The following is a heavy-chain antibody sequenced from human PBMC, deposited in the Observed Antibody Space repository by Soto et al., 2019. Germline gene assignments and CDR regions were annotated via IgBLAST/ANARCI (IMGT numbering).Heavy chain of an antibody. D-gene: IGHD6-19*01. CDR3: AKARDQQWVRLPFDY. CDR2: FSATSENT. Sequence: EVQLLESGGGLVQPGGSLRLSCVGSGFFFSSYTMTWVRQAPGKGREWVSSFSATSENTYYADSVRSRFTISRDNSKNTLFLQMNSLTAEDTAMYYCAKARDQQWVRLPFDYWGQGILVIVSS. V-gene: IGHV3-23*01. J-gene: IGHJ4*02. CDR1: GFFFSSYT.